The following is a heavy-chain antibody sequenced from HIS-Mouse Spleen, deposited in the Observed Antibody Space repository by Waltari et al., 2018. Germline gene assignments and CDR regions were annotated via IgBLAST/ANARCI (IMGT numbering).Heavy chain of an antibody. CDR3: AREVTDYYGSGSYDY. D-gene: IGHD3-10*01. J-gene: IGHJ4*02. V-gene: IGHV1-2*02. Sequence: QVQLVQSGAEVKKPGASVKVSCKASGYTFTGYYMHWVRQAPGQGLEWMGWINPNSGGTNYAQKFQGRVTMTRDTSISTAYMELSRLGSDDTAVYYCAREVTDYYGSGSYDYWGQGTLVTVSS. CDR1: GYTFTGYY. CDR2: INPNSGGT.